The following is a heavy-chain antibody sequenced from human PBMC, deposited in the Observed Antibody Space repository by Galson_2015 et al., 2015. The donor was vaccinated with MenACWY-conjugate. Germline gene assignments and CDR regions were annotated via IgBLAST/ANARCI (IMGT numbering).Heavy chain of an antibody. Sequence: SLRLSCAASGFTFSNAWMSWVRQAPGKGLEWVGRIKSKTDGGTTDYAAPVKGRLTISRDDSKNTLYLQMNSLKTEDTAVYYCTTHIGRHYGMDVWGQGTTVTVSS. V-gene: IGHV3-15*01. CDR3: TTHIGRHYGMDV. J-gene: IGHJ6*02. D-gene: IGHD2-21*01. CDR2: IKSKTDGGTT. CDR1: GFTFSNAW.